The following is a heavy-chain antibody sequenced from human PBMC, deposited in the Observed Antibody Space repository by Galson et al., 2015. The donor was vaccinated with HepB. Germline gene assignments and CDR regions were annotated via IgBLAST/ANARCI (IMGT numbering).Heavy chain of an antibody. D-gene: IGHD3-10*01. CDR2: IKSKTDGGTT. Sequence: SLRLSCAASGFTFSNAWMSWVRQAPGKGLEWVGRIKSKTDGGTTDYAAPVKGRFTISRDDSKNTLYLQMNSLKTEDTAVYYCTTDLTMVRDPENYWGQGTLVTVSS. V-gene: IGHV3-15*01. CDR1: GFTFSNAW. CDR3: TTDLTMVRDPENY. J-gene: IGHJ4*02.